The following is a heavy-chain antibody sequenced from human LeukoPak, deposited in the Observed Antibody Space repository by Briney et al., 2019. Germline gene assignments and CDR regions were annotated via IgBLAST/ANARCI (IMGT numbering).Heavy chain of an antibody. CDR1: GGSFSGYY. CDR2: INHSGTT. CDR3: AREDLANYIDD. V-gene: IGHV4-34*01. J-gene: IGHJ4*03. Sequence: SETLSLTCVVYGGSFSGYYWSWIRQPPGKGLEWIGEINHSGTTNYNPSLKSRVTISVDTSKNQFSLKLTSVTAADTAVYYCAREDLANYIDDWGQGTPVPVSS.